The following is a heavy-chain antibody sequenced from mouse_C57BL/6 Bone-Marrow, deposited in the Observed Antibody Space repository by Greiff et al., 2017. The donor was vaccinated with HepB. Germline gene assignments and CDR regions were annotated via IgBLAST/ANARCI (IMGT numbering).Heavy chain of an antibody. J-gene: IGHJ1*03. CDR1: GFNIKDDY. Sequence: EVQLQQSGAELVRPGASVKLSCTASGFNIKDDYMHWVKQRPEQGLEWIGWIDPENGDTEYASKFQGKATITADTSSTTAYLQRSSLTSEDTAVYYCTTPVVAPYWYFDVWGTGTTVTVSS. CDR2: IDPENGDT. CDR3: TTPVVAPYWYFDV. D-gene: IGHD1-1*01. V-gene: IGHV14-4*01.